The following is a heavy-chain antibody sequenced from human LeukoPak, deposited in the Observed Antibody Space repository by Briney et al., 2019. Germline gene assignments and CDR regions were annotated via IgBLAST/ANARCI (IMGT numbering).Heavy chain of an antibody. V-gene: IGHV4-4*07. CDR3: ARVSDYGDYEDY. CDR2: IYTSGST. J-gene: IGHJ4*02. Sequence: SETLSLTCTVSGGSISSYYWSWIRQPAGKGLEWIGRIYTSGSTNYNPSLKSRVTMSVDTSKNQFSLRLSSVTAADTAVYYCARVSDYGDYEDYWGQGTLVTVSS. CDR1: GGSISSYY. D-gene: IGHD4-17*01.